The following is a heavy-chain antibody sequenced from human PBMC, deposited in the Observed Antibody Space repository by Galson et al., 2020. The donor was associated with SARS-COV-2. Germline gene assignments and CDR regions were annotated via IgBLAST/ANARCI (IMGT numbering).Heavy chain of an antibody. J-gene: IGHJ5*02. CDR2: MHYSGRT. CDR3: AKAVAAAEGTGRFDH. CDR1: GGSINSNSDY. Sequence: ETSETLSLTCIVSGGSINSNSDYWGWVRQPPGKGLEWIGNMHYSGRTYYNPSLKSRVTISVDTSKNQFYLKLSSVTATDTAVYYCAKAVAAAEGTGRFDHWGQGTLVIVSS. D-gene: IGHD6-13*01. V-gene: IGHV4-39*01.